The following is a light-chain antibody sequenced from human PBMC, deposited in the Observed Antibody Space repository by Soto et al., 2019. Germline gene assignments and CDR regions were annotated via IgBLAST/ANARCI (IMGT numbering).Light chain of an antibody. CDR1: SSDVGRYNL. CDR2: EVS. J-gene: IGLJ2*01. CDR3: CSYAGSTTVI. Sequence: QSVLTQPASVSGSPGQSITISCSGTSSDVGRYNLVSWYQQHPGKAPKLIIHEVSKRPSGVSIRFSGSKSGNTASLTISGLQAEDEADYYCCSYAGSTTVIFGGGTKVTVL. V-gene: IGLV2-23*02.